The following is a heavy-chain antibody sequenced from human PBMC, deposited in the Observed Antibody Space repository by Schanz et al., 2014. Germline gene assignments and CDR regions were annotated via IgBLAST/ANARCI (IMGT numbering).Heavy chain of an antibody. Sequence: VQLVESGGGLVKPGGSLRLSCAASGFPFDTYIMKWVRQAPGKGLEWVSSISSNSDYIYYSESVKGRFTISRDNAKNSLYLQMNSLRAEDTALYFCVKDIYDFWSGNFDYWGQGTLVTVSS. CDR2: ISSNSDYI. D-gene: IGHD3-3*01. J-gene: IGHJ4*02. V-gene: IGHV3-21*04. CDR1: GFPFDTYI. CDR3: VKDIYDFWSGNFDY.